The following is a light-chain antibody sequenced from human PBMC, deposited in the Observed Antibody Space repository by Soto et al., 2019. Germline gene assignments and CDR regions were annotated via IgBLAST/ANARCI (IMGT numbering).Light chain of an antibody. CDR1: QSVSSSY. CDR3: QQYGTSPRT. J-gene: IGKJ1*01. CDR2: GAS. V-gene: IGKV3-20*01. Sequence: DILLTQSPGTLSLSPGERATLSCRASQSVSSSYLAWYQQKPGQAPRLLIYGASSMATGIPDRFSGSGSGTDFTLTISRLEPEDFAVYYCQQYGTSPRTFGQGTKVDI.